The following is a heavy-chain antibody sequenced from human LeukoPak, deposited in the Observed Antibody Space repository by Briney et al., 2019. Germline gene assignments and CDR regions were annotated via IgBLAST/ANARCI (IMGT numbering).Heavy chain of an antibody. Sequence: SETLSLTCAVSGGSISSGGYSWSWIRQPPGKGLEWIGYIYYSGSTNYNPSLKSRVTISVDTSKNQFSLKLSSVTAADTAVYYCAREAYYDSSGYYTSWGQGTLVIVSS. V-gene: IGHV4-61*08. CDR2: IYYSGST. CDR3: AREAYYDSSGYYTS. CDR1: GGSISSGGYS. D-gene: IGHD3-22*01. J-gene: IGHJ4*02.